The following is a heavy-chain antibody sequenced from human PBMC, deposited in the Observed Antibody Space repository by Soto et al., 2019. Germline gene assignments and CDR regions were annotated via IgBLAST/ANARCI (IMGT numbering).Heavy chain of an antibody. J-gene: IGHJ4*02. D-gene: IGHD2-21*01. CDR2: IYSGGNP. V-gene: IGHV3-53*01. Sequence: EERLVQSGGGLVQPGGSLRLSCAASGFSVGGNYMSWVRQAPGKGLELVSLIYSGGNPFYADSMKGRFTLSRDNSNNMLYLQMDSLRAEDTGVYYWARGPNSDCWGQGTLVIVSS. CDR1: GFSVGGNY. CDR3: ARGPNSDC.